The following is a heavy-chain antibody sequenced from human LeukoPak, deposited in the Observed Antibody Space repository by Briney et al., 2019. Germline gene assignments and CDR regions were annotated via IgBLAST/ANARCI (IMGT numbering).Heavy chain of an antibody. Sequence: GGSLRLSCAAYGFTFSSYVMHWVRQAPGKGLEWVAVISYDGSNDYYADSVKGRFTISRDNSKNTLYLQMNSLRAEDTAVYYCAKALPSSGWFLDYWGQGTLVTVSS. CDR2: ISYDGSND. J-gene: IGHJ4*02. CDR1: GFTFSSYV. CDR3: AKALPSSGWFLDY. V-gene: IGHV3-30-3*01. D-gene: IGHD6-19*01.